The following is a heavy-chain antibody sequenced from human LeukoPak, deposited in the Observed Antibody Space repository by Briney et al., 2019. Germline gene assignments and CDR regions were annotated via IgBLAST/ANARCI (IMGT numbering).Heavy chain of an antibody. Sequence: PGGSLRLSCAASGFTFRSNWMHWVRQAPGKGLVWVSHINTDGSSTIYADSVRGRFTIARDNAKNTLYLQMNSLRDEDMAVYYCARTLADAFDVWGQGTMVTVSS. CDR2: INTDGSST. CDR3: ARTLADAFDV. J-gene: IGHJ3*01. D-gene: IGHD3-16*01. V-gene: IGHV3-74*01. CDR1: GFTFRSNW.